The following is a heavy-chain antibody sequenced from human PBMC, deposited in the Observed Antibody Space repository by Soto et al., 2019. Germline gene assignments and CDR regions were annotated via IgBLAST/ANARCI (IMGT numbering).Heavy chain of an antibody. D-gene: IGHD4-4*01. CDR2: IYPGDSDT. CDR1: GYSFTSYW. Sequence: GESLKISCKGSGYSFTSYWIGWVRQMPGKGLEWMGIIYPGDSDTRYGPSFQGQVTISADKSISTAYLQWSSLKASDTAMYYCARRGGYSNLDYYYYGMDVWGQGTTVTVSS. J-gene: IGHJ6*02. V-gene: IGHV5-51*01. CDR3: ARRGGYSNLDYYYYGMDV.